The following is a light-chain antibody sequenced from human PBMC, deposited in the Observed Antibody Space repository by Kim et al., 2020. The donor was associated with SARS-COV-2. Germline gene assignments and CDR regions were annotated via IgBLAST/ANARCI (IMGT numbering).Light chain of an antibody. CDR1: SNDVGGYSY. V-gene: IGLV2-11*01. Sequence: GQSDTISCTGTSNDVGGYSYVSCYQQHPGKAPKLMIYDVSKRPSGVPDRFSGSKSGNTASLTISGLQAEDEADYYCCSYAGSYTYVFGTGTKVTVL. CDR2: DVS. CDR3: CSYAGSYTYV. J-gene: IGLJ1*01.